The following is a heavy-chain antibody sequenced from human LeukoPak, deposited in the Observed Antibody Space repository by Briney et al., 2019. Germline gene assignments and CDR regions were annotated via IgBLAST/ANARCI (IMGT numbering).Heavy chain of an antibody. CDR2: INLSGGGT. D-gene: IGHD2-8*01. CDR1: GYTFTSYY. Sequence: ASVKVSCKASGYTFTSYYMHWVRQAPGQGLEWMGIINLSGGGTNYAQKFQGRVTMTRDTSISTAYMEVSRLRYDDTAVYYCARLGVEDYWGQGTLVTVSS. V-gene: IGHV1-2*02. J-gene: IGHJ4*02. CDR3: ARLGVEDY.